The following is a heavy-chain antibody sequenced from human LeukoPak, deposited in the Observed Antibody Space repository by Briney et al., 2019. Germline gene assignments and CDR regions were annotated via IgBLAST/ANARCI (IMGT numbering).Heavy chain of an antibody. CDR2: IKQDGSEK. CDR3: ARGRFNYDSTGYSSFYY. Sequence: GGSLRLSCAASGFTFSSYWMSWVRQAPGKGLEWVANIKQDGSEKYYVDSVKGRFTISRDNAKTSVYLQMNSLRAEDTAVYYCARGRFNYDSTGYSSFYYWGQGTLVTVSS. D-gene: IGHD3-22*01. V-gene: IGHV3-7*01. CDR1: GFTFSSYW. J-gene: IGHJ4*02.